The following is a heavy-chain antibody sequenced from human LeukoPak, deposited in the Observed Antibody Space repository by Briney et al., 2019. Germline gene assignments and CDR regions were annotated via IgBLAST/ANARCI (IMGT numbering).Heavy chain of an antibody. D-gene: IGHD4-23*01. CDR3: ATSGYVGNTRFDS. CDR2: ISSSGST. CDR1: GGSISSNSYY. Sequence: PSETLSLTCTVSGGSISSNSYYWGWIRQHPGKGLEWIGSISSSGSTYYTPSLKSRVTVSVDTSKNQFSLKLSSVTAADTAVYYCATSGYVGNTRFDSWGQGTLVTVSS. J-gene: IGHJ4*02. V-gene: IGHV4-39*01.